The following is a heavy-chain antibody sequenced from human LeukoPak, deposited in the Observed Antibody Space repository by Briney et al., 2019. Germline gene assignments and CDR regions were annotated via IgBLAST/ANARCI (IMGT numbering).Heavy chain of an antibody. J-gene: IGHJ4*02. Sequence: GGSLRLSCAASGFTFSDYYMSWIRQAPGKGLERVSAIGDTTYYADSVEGRFTISRDNSKNTLYLQMNSLRAEDAAIYYCAKAFAFVGANFFDYWGQGTLVTVSS. CDR3: AKAFAFVGANFFDY. D-gene: IGHD1-26*01. V-gene: IGHV3-23*01. CDR2: IGDTT. CDR1: GFTFSDYY.